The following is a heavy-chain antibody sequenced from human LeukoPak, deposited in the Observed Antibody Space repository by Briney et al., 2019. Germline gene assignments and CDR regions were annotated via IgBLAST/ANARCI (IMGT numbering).Heavy chain of an antibody. CDR2: ISAYNGNT. CDR1: GYTFTSYG. CDR3: ARGDGYCSGGSCMIFDY. Sequence: ASVKVSCKASGYTFTSYGISWVRQAPGQGLEWMGWISAYNGNTNYAQKLQGRVTMTTDTSTSTAYMELRSLRSDDTAVYYCARGDGYCSGGSCMIFDYWGQGTLVTVSS. D-gene: IGHD2-15*01. V-gene: IGHV1-18*01. J-gene: IGHJ4*02.